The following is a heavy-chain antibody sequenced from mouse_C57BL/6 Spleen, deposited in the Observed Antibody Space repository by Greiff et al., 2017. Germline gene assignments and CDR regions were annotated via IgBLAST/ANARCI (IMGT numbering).Heavy chain of an antibody. Sequence: EVHLVESGGDLVKPGGSLKLSCAASGFTFSSYGMSWVRQTPDKRLEWVATISSGGSYTYYPDSVKGRFTISRDNAKNTLYLQMSSLKSEDTAMYYCARHLGQDFDYWGQGTTLTVSS. J-gene: IGHJ2*01. V-gene: IGHV5-6*01. CDR1: GFTFSSYG. CDR3: ARHLGQDFDY. D-gene: IGHD3-3*01. CDR2: ISSGGSYT.